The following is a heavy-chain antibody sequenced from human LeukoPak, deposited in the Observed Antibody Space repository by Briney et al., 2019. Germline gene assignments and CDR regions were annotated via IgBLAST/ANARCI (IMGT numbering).Heavy chain of an antibody. D-gene: IGHD3-22*01. V-gene: IGHV3-21*01. J-gene: IGHJ4*02. CDR2: ISSSSSYI. CDR3: ARGTHYYDSSGYYQYYFDY. CDR1: GFTFSSYG. Sequence: SGGSLRLSCAASGFTFSSYGMHWVRQAPGKGLEWVSSISSSSSYIYYADSVKGRFTISRDNAKNSLYLQMNSLRAEDTAVYYCARGTHYYDSSGYYQYYFDYWGQGTLVTVSS.